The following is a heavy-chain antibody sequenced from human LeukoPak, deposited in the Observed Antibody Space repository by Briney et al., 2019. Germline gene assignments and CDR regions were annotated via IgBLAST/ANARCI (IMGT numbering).Heavy chain of an antibody. J-gene: IGHJ5*02. CDR3: ARDSTDDSWFDP. CDR1: GFTFSSYA. V-gene: IGHV3-30-3*01. D-gene: IGHD2-2*01. Sequence: GRSLRLSCAASGFTFSSYAMHWVRQAPGKGLVWVAVISYDGSNKYYADSVKGRFTISRDNSKNTLYLQMNSLRAEDTAVYYCARDSTDDSWFDPWGQGTLVTVSS. CDR2: ISYDGSNK.